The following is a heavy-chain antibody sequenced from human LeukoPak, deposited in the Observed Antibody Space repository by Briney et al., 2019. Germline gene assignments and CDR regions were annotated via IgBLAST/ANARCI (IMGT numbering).Heavy chain of an antibody. Sequence: GRSLRLSCAASGFTFSSYSMNWVRQAPGEGLEWVSSISSSSSYIYYADSVKGRFTISRDNAKNSLYLQMNSLRAEDTAVYYCALAGGRGLSTNWGQGTLVTVSS. CDR1: GFTFSSYS. D-gene: IGHD2-15*01. CDR2: ISSSSSYI. CDR3: ALAGGRGLSTN. J-gene: IGHJ4*02. V-gene: IGHV3-21*01.